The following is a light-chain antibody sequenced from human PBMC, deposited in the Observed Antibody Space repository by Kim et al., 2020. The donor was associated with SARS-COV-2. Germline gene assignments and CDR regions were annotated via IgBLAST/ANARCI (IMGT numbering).Light chain of an antibody. CDR3: KQRSNWPPT. Sequence: EIVLTQSPATLSLSPGERATLSCRASQSVSSYLAWYQQKPGQAPRLLIYDASNRATGIPARFSGSGSGTDFTLTLSSLEPEDFAIYYCKQRSNWPPTFGQGTKLEI. CDR1: QSVSSY. V-gene: IGKV3-11*01. J-gene: IGKJ2*01. CDR2: DAS.